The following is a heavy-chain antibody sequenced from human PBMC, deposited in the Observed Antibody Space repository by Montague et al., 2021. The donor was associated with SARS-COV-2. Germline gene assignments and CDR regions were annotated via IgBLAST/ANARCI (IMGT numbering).Heavy chain of an antibody. J-gene: IGHJ4*02. D-gene: IGHD3-9*01. CDR3: ARSYYDILTGYYMAFDY. V-gene: IGHV2-70*01. CDR1: GFSLSTSGMC. CDR2: XXWXXXK. Sequence: PALVQPTQTLTLTCTFSGFSLSTSGMCVSWIRQPPGKALEWLAXXXWXXXKYXSISLKTRLTIPKDTSKNQVVLTMTNMDPVDTATYYCARSYYDILTGYYMAFDYWGQGTLVTVSS.